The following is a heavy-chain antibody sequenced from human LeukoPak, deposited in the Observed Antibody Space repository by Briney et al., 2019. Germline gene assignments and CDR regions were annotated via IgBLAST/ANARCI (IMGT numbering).Heavy chain of an antibody. CDR1: GGSISSYY. CDR3: ARVRYYDSTVLTRKRSYYFDY. Sequence: PSETLSLTCTVSGGSISSYYWSWIRQPAGKGLEWIGRIYTSGSTNYNSSLKSRVTMSVDTSKNQFSLKLSSVTAADTAVYYCARVRYYDSTVLTRKRSYYFDYWGQGTLVTVSS. V-gene: IGHV4-4*07. CDR2: IYTSGST. D-gene: IGHD3-22*01. J-gene: IGHJ4*02.